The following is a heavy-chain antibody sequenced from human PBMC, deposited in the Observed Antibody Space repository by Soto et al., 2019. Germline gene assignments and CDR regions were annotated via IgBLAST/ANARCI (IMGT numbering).Heavy chain of an antibody. CDR2: IYGGLTT. J-gene: IGHJ6*02. CDR1: GFTVSSTY. V-gene: IGHV3-53*01. CDR3: ARDRIEAAGTPRFNYYYGMDV. Sequence: GGSLRLSCAASGFTVSSTYMTWVRQAPGKGLEWVSVIYGGLTTSYADSVKGRFTISRDNSKNTVFLQINSLRAEDTAVYYCARDRIEAAGTPRFNYYYGMDVWGQGTTVTVSS. D-gene: IGHD6-13*01.